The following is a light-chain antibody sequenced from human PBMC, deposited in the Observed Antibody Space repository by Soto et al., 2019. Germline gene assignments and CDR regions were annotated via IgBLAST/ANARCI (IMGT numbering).Light chain of an antibody. Sequence: DVQMTQSPSSLSASVRDRVTITCRASQSISSFLNWYQQKPGRAPKLLIYAASSLQSGVPSRFSGSGSGTEFTLTISSLQPEDFATYFCQQSYITPLTFGQGTKVEIK. J-gene: IGKJ1*01. CDR2: AAS. CDR3: QQSYITPLT. V-gene: IGKV1-39*01. CDR1: QSISSF.